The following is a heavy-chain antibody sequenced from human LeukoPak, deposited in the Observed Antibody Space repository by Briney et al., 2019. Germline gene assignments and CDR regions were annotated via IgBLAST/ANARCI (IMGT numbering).Heavy chain of an antibody. CDR2: ISSSSNYI. CDR3: ARVPHAMVRGVIITEFYFDY. D-gene: IGHD3-10*01. V-gene: IGHV3-21*01. CDR1: GLTFSSYS. Sequence: GGSLRLSCAASGLTFSSYSMNWVRQAPGRGLEWVSSISSSSNYIYYADSVKGRFTISRDNAKNSLYLQMNSLRAEDTAVYYCARVPHAMVRGVIITEFYFDYWGQGTLVTVSS. J-gene: IGHJ4*02.